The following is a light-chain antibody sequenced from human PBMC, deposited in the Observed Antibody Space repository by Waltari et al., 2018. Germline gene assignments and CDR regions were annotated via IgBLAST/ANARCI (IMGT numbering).Light chain of an antibody. Sequence: QSALTQPASVSGSPEQSITLPCTGTSSDVGSYNLVPWYQQHPGKAPKLMIYEGSKRPSGVSNRFSGSRSGNTASLTISGLQAEDEADYYCCSYAGSGTWVFGGGTRLTVL. J-gene: IGLJ3*02. CDR3: CSYAGSGTWV. V-gene: IGLV2-23*01. CDR2: EGS. CDR1: SSDVGSYNL.